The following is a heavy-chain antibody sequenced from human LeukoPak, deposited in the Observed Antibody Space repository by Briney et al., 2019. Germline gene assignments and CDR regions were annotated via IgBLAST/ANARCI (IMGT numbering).Heavy chain of an antibody. J-gene: IGHJ4*02. D-gene: IGHD1-1*01. CDR2: INHSGST. CDR1: GGSFSGYY. CDR3: ARGARTGTFDY. Sequence: SETLSLTFSVYGGSFSGYYWRWIRQPPGKGLEWIGEINHSGSTNYNPSLKSRVTISADTSKNQFSLKLSSVAAADTAVDYCARGARTGTFDYWGQGTLVTVSS. V-gene: IGHV4-34*01.